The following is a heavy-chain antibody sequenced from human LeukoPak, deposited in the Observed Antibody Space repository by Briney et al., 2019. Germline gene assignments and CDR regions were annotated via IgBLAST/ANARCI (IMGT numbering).Heavy chain of an antibody. CDR2: INPSGGST. V-gene: IGHV1-46*01. CDR3: ARGSTAPFDY. D-gene: IGHD6-6*01. Sequence: GASVKVSCKASGYTFTSYYMHWVRQAPGQGLEWMGIINPSGGSTRYAQKFQGRVTMTRDTSASTVYMEVSSLRSEDTAVYYCARGSTAPFDYWGQGTLVTVSS. J-gene: IGHJ4*02. CDR1: GYTFTSYY.